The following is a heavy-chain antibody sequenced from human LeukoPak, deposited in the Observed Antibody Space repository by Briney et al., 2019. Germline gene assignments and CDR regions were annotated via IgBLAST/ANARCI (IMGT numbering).Heavy chain of an antibody. D-gene: IGHD5-18*01. Sequence: SETLSLTCTVSGGSISSSSDYWGWIRQPPGKGLEWIGSIYYSGSTYYNPSLKSRVTISVDTSKNQFSLKLSSVTAADTAVYYCARMKDTAMDPKYYFDYWGQGTLVTVSS. J-gene: IGHJ4*02. CDR3: ARMKDTAMDPKYYFDY. CDR1: GGSISSSSDY. CDR2: IYYSGST. V-gene: IGHV4-39*01.